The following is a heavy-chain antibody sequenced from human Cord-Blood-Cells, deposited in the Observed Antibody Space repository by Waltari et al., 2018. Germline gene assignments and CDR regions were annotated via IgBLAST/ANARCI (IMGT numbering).Heavy chain of an antibody. J-gene: IGHJ4*02. V-gene: IGHV1-2*02. CDR1: GYTFTGYY. Sequence: QVQLVQSGAEVKKPGASVKVSCKASGYTFTGYYIHWVRQYPGQGLEWMGWINPNSGGTNYAQKFQGRVTMTRDTSISTAYMELSRLRSDDTAVYYCARDRGVVPAAIPFDYWGQGTLVTVSS. CDR2: INPNSGGT. CDR3: ARDRGVVPAAIPFDY. D-gene: IGHD2-2*02.